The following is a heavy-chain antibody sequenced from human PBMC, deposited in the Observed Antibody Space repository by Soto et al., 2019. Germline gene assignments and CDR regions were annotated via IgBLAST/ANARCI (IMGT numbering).Heavy chain of an antibody. CDR1: GFSFSTYS. D-gene: IGHD6-6*01. Sequence: EVQLVESGGGLVQPGGSLRLSCAASGFSFSTYSMNWVRQAPGKGLEWVSYISSRSYTIYYIDSVKGRFTISRDNAKSSLYLQMNSLRYEYTAVYYCARGGSSSDNGMDVWGQGTTVTVSS. CDR3: ARGGSSSDNGMDV. J-gene: IGHJ6*02. V-gene: IGHV3-48*02. CDR2: ISSRSYTI.